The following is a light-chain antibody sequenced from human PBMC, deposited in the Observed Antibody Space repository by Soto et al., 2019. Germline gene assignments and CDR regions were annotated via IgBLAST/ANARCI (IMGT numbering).Light chain of an antibody. J-gene: IGLJ1*01. CDR2: DVS. CDR3: ISYSSISTYV. V-gene: IGLV2-14*01. CDR1: SSDVGGYNY. Sequence: QSVLTQPASVSGSPGQSIAISCTGTSSDVGGYNYVSWYQQHPGKAPKLMIYDVSHRPSGVSDRFSGSKSGNTASLTISGLQAEDEADYYCISYSSISTYVFGTGTKVTV.